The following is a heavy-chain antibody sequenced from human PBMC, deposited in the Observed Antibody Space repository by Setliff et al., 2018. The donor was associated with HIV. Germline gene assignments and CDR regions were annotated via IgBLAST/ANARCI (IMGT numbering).Heavy chain of an antibody. CDR2: IYYSGST. J-gene: IGHJ6*02. D-gene: IGHD3-10*01. CDR1: GGSISSYY. CDR3: ARGWVRGPIISPGTYFSYGLDV. Sequence: PSETLSLTCTVSGGSISSYYWSWIRQPPGKGLEWIGYIYYSGSTYYNPSLKSRVTISVDTSKNQFSLKLTSMTAADTAVYYCARGWVRGPIISPGTYFSYGLDVWGQGTPVTVSS. V-gene: IGHV4-59*12.